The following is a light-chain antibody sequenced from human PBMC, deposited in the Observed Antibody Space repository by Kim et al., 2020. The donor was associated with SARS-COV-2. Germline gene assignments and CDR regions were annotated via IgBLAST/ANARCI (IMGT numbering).Light chain of an antibody. Sequence: QLVLTQSPSASASLGASVKPTCTLSSGHTNAIAWHQQQPGKGPRYLMKVNSDGSHIKGDGFPDRFAGSRSGAEHYLTISSLRSEDVADYYCQTWDTGIQVFGGGTQLTVL. CDR2: VNSDGSH. J-gene: IGLJ2*01. CDR1: SGHTNA. CDR3: QTWDTGIQV. V-gene: IGLV4-69*01.